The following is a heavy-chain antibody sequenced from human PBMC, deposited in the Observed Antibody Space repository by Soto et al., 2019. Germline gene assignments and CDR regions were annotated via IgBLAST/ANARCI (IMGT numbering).Heavy chain of an antibody. CDR3: AKEDVSSGWSYFDS. CDR2: ISHDESDI. Sequence: QVQLVESGGGVVQPGRSLRLSCAASGFMFSGYGMHWVRQAPGKGLEWVAVISHDESDIYYADSVKGRFTISRDNSKNTLFLQMKSLRAEDRAVYYCAKEDVSSGWSYFDSWGQGTLVTVSS. CDR1: GFMFSGYG. D-gene: IGHD6-19*01. V-gene: IGHV3-30*18. J-gene: IGHJ4*02.